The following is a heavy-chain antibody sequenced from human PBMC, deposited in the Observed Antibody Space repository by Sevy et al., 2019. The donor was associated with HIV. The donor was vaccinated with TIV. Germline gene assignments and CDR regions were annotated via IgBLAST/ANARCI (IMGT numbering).Heavy chain of an antibody. CDR1: GFAFSNYYA. Sequence: GGSLRLSCAASGFAFSNYYAMYWVRQAPGKGLKWVALISYDGNDKYYADSVKGRFTISRDNFKNTLYLQMNSLTAEDTAVYYCARPRANYVDNYFFYAVDVWGQGTTVTVSS. D-gene: IGHD4-17*01. CDR3: ARPRANYVDNYFFYAVDV. CDR2: ISYDGNDK. J-gene: IGHJ6*02. V-gene: IGHV3-30-3*01.